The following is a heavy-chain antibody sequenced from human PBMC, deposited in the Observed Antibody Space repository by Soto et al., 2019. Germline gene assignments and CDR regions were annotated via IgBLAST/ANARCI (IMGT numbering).Heavy chain of an antibody. V-gene: IGHV4-4*02. CDR1: SGSISSSNW. D-gene: IGHD3-10*01. Sequence: PSETLSLTCAVSSGSISSSNWWSWVRQPPGKGLEWIGEIYHSGSTNYNPSLKSRVTISVDKSKNQFSLKLSSVTAADTAVYYCARAMVRGDAWYFDLWGRGTLVTVSS. J-gene: IGHJ2*01. CDR2: IYHSGST. CDR3: ARAMVRGDAWYFDL.